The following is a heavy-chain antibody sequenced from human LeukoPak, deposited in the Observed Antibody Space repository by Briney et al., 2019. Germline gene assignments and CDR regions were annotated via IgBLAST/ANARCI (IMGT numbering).Heavy chain of an antibody. J-gene: IGHJ4*02. D-gene: IGHD3/OR15-3a*01. Sequence: GGSLRLSCAASGFTFENYWMHWVRLAPGKGPEWVASIKQDGSLPQYLDSVKGRFTISRDHTKNSLILQMNSLLGEDTAVYYCASWTGVIDQWGQGTLVTVSS. V-gene: IGHV3-7*03. CDR3: ASWTGVIDQ. CDR2: IKQDGSLP. CDR1: GFTFENYW.